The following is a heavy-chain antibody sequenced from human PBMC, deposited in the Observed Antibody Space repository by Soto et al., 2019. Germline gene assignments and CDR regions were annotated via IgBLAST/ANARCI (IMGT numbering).Heavy chain of an antibody. Sequence: PGGPLRLSCAASGFTFSSFWMNWVRQVPGKGLVWVSRIHFDGSTTHYADSVKGRFTISRDNAKNTLSLQMNSLRAEDTAVYYCARDAYISGYYQFDYWGQGTLVTVSS. CDR2: IHFDGSTT. J-gene: IGHJ4*02. CDR3: ARDAYISGYYQFDY. V-gene: IGHV3-74*01. CDR1: GFTFSSFW. D-gene: IGHD6-19*01.